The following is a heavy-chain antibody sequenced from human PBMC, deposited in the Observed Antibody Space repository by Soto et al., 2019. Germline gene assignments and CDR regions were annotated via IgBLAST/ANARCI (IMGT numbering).Heavy chain of an antibody. Sequence: SQTLSLTCAISGDSVSSNSAAWNWIRQSPSRGLEWLGRTYYRSKWYNDYAVSVKSRITINPDTSKNQFSLQLNSVTPEDTAVYYCAREGLGIAAAGSPGWFDPWGQGTLVTVSS. CDR2: TYYRSKWYN. CDR1: GDSVSSNSAA. D-gene: IGHD6-13*01. J-gene: IGHJ5*02. V-gene: IGHV6-1*01. CDR3: AREGLGIAAAGSPGWFDP.